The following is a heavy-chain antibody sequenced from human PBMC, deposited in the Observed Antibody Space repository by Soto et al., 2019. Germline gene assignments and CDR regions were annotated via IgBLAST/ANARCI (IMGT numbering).Heavy chain of an antibody. V-gene: IGHV4-39*01. CDR1: GGSISSSSYY. J-gene: IGHJ4*02. D-gene: IGHD3-10*01. CDR2: IYYSGST. CDR3: ATLWGQD. Sequence: QLQLQESGPGLVKPSETLSLTCTVSGGSISSSSYYWGWIRQPPGKGLEWIGRIYYSGSTYYNPSLKLRVPISVDTSKTQSSLKLSSVTAADTAVYYCATLWGQDWGQETLVTVSS.